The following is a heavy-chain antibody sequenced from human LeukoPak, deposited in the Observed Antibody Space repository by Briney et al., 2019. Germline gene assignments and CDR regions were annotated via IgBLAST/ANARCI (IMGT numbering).Heavy chain of an antibody. Sequence: GGSLRLSCAASGFTFSTYAMNWVRQAPGKGLEWVSGIYGSGGTGYYADSVKGRFTISRDNSKNTLYLEMNSLRAEDTAVYYCAKYMPPTTVVTRYFDSWGQGTLVTVSS. CDR1: GFTFSTYA. J-gene: IGHJ4*02. D-gene: IGHD4-23*01. CDR2: IYGSGGTG. V-gene: IGHV3-23*01. CDR3: AKYMPPTTVVTRYFDS.